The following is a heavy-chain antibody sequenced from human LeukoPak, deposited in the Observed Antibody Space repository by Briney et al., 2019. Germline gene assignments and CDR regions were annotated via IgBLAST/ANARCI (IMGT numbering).Heavy chain of an antibody. CDR3: ARGVPGCSSTSCFSFDY. CDR1: GFIVNSNY. J-gene: IGHJ4*02. V-gene: IGHV3-53*01. Sequence: GGSLRLSCAASGFIVNSNYMIWVRQAPGKGLEWVSIIYSGGGTYYADSVKGRFTISRDNSRNTLYLQMNSLRAEDTAVYYCARGVPGCSSTSCFSFDYWGQGTLVTASS. D-gene: IGHD2-2*01. CDR2: IYSGGGT.